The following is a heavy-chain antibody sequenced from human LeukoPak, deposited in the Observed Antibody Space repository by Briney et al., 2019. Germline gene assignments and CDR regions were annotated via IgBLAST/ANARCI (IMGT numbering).Heavy chain of an antibody. Sequence: ASVKVSCKASGYTFTGYYIHWVRQAPGQGLEWMGWINPNSGGTNYAQKFQGRVTMTRDTSISTAYMELSRLRSDDTAVYYCAVYCSGGSCYSKNYFDYWGQGTLVTVPS. CDR1: GYTFTGYY. D-gene: IGHD2-15*01. J-gene: IGHJ4*02. CDR3: AVYCSGGSCYSKNYFDY. V-gene: IGHV1-2*02. CDR2: INPNSGGT.